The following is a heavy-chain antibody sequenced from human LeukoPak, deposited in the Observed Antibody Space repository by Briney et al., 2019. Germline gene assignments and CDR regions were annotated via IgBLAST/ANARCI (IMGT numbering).Heavy chain of an antibody. J-gene: IGHJ4*02. CDR1: GFTFNRYG. CDR2: AYGDGTDK. Sequence: GGSLRLSCAASGFTFNRYGMHWVRQAPGKGLEWVAVAYGDGTDKYYADSVKGRFTISKDLSQNRLYMQMNSLRAEDAAMYYCATGGRFYYDLWGQEPLVTVSS. CDR3: ATGGRFYYDL. D-gene: IGHD2-15*01. V-gene: IGHV3-33*01.